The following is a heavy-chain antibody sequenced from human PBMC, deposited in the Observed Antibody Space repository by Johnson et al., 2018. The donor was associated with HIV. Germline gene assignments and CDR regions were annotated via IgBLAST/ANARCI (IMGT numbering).Heavy chain of an antibody. D-gene: IGHD4-11*01. CDR1: GFTFSMSA. J-gene: IGHJ3*02. V-gene: IGHV3-33*08. CDR3: ARRGRNYVGALDI. Sequence: QVQLVESGGGVVRPGGSLRLSCAASGFTFSMSAMHWVRQAPGKGLEWVTFIHYDGSNKYYADSVKGRFTISRENAKNSLYLQMKSLIAGDTAVYYCARRGRNYVGALDIWGQGTMVTVSS. CDR2: IHYDGSNK.